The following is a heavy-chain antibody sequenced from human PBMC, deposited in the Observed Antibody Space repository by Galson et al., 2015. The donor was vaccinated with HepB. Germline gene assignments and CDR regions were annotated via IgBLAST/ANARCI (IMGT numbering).Heavy chain of an antibody. CDR3: ARDWGYGGSSGLGH. V-gene: IGHV3-48*02. J-gene: IGHJ4*02. Sequence: SLRLSCAASGFTFSSYSMDWVRQAPGKGLEWVSYITSSGSSQYYADSVKGRFTISRDNAKKSLYLQMNSLRDDDTGVYYCARDWGYGGSSGLGHWGQGTLVTVSS. CDR2: ITSSGSSQ. D-gene: IGHD6-6*01. CDR1: GFTFSSYS.